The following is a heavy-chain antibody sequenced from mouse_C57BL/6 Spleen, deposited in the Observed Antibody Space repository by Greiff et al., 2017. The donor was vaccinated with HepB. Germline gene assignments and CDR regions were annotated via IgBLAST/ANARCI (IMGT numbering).Heavy chain of an antibody. CDR2: IDPSDSYT. D-gene: IGHD2-1*01. J-gene: IGHJ1*03. Sequence: QVQLQQPGAELVKPGASVKLSCKASGYTFTSYWMQWVKQRPGQGLEWIGEIDPSDSYTNYNQKFKGKATLTVDTSSSTAYMQLSSLTSEDSAVYYCASLYYGNRYFDVWGTGTTVTVSS. V-gene: IGHV1-50*01. CDR3: ASLYYGNRYFDV. CDR1: GYTFTSYW.